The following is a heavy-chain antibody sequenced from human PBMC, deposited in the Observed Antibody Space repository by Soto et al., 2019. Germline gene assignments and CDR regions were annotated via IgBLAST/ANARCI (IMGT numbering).Heavy chain of an antibody. CDR2: IYPGDSDT. Sequence: ESLKISCKGSGYSFTSYWIGWVRQMPGKGLEWMGIIYPGDSDTRYSPSFQGQVTISADKSISTAYLQWSSLKASDTAMYYCARSIVRTSYYYYMDVWGKGTTVTVSS. CDR1: GYSFTSYW. CDR3: ARSIVRTSYYYYMDV. J-gene: IGHJ6*03. D-gene: IGHD3-16*02. V-gene: IGHV5-51*01.